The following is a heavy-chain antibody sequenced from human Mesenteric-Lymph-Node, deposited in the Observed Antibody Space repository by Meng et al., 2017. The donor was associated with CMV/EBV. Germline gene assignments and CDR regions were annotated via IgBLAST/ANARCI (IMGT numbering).Heavy chain of an antibody. CDR3: VRDGDCTATACYAVGGDY. CDR2: INSRGTTK. V-gene: IGHV3-48*04. D-gene: IGHD2-21*01. Sequence: GESLKTPFAVSGFHFSYYSMDLVRQAAGEGLEWISYINSRGTTKYHTESVRGRFTISRDSAKNSLYLHIEGLRVDDTAVYYCVRDGDCTATACYAVGGDYWGPGTLVTVSS. J-gene: IGHJ4*02. CDR1: GFHFSYYS.